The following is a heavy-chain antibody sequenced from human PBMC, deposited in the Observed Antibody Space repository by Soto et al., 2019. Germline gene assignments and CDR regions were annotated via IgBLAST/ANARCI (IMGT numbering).Heavy chain of an antibody. J-gene: IGHJ4*02. CDR2: IYSGGST. CDR1: GFTVSSNY. Sequence: GGSLRLSCAASGFTVSSNYMSWVRQAPGKGLEWVSVIYSGGSTYYADSVKGRFTISRDNSKNTLYLQMNSLRAEDTAVYYFERGIVGASFDSWGQGTLVTVSA. CDR3: ERGIVGASFDS. D-gene: IGHD1-26*01. V-gene: IGHV3-53*01.